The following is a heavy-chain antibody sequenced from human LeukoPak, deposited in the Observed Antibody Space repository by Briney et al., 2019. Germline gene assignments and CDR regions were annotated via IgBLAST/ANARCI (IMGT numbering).Heavy chain of an antibody. Sequence: SVKVSCKASGGTFSSYAISWVRQAPGQGLEWMGGIIPIFGTANYAQKFQGRVTITADESTSTAYMELSSLRSEDTAVYYCARAPRLGYCSSTSCYKFYYYGMDVWGQGTTVTVSS. D-gene: IGHD2-2*02. CDR3: ARAPRLGYCSSTSCYKFYYYGMDV. V-gene: IGHV1-69*13. CDR2: IIPIFGTA. J-gene: IGHJ6*02. CDR1: GGTFSSYA.